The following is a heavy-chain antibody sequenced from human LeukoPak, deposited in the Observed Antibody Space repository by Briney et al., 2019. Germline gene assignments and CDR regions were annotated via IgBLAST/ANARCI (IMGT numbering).Heavy chain of an antibody. CDR2: IYYSGST. V-gene: IGHV4-39*01. Sequence: SETLSLTCTVSGGSISSSSYYWGWIRQPQGKGLEWIGSIYYSGSTYYNPSLKSRVTISVDTSKNQFSLKLSSVTAADTAVYYCARHGIVGATNYFDYWGQGTLVTVSS. J-gene: IGHJ4*02. D-gene: IGHD1-26*01. CDR1: GGSISSSSYY. CDR3: ARHGIVGATNYFDY.